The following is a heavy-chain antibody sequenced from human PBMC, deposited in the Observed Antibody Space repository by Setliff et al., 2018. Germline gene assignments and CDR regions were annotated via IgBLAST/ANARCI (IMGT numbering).Heavy chain of an antibody. Sequence: GGSLRLSCAASGFTFSPYIIHWVRQAPGKGLEWVALISNDGSSKFYGDSVKGRFTISRDNSKNTLYLQMDSLRAEDTAVYYCARNWVTAQHYYYGMDVWGQGTTVTVSS. CDR2: ISNDGSSK. CDR3: ARNWVTAQHYYYGMDV. D-gene: IGHD2-21*02. V-gene: IGHV3-30*03. J-gene: IGHJ6*02. CDR1: GFTFSPYI.